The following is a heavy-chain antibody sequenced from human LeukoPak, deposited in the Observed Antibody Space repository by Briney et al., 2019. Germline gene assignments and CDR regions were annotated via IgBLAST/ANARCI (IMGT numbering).Heavy chain of an antibody. J-gene: IGHJ4*02. CDR1: GFTFSSYG. V-gene: IGHV3-30*03. Sequence: GGSLRLSCAASGFTFSSYGMHWVRQAPGKGLEWVAVISYDGSSKYYADSVKGRFTISRDNSKNTPYLQMNSLRAEDTAVYYCALPGGWGQGTLVTVSS. CDR3: ALPGG. CDR2: ISYDGSSK. D-gene: IGHD3-16*01.